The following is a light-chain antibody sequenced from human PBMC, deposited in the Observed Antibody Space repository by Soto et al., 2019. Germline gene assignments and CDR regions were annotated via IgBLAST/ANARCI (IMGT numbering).Light chain of an antibody. CDR3: QQYNTYPWT. CDR2: KAS. CDR1: QSISGW. V-gene: IGKV1-5*03. Sequence: GDRVTITCRASQSISGWLAWYQQKAGKAPKLLIHKASSLESGVPSRFSGSRSGTEFTLTISSLQPDDVPTYYCQQYNTYPWTLGQGTKVDI. J-gene: IGKJ1*01.